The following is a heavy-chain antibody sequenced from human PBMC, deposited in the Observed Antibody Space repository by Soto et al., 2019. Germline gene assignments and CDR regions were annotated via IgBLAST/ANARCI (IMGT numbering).Heavy chain of an antibody. CDR1: GFTFSSYA. CDR3: ARDRWEPPEFDY. J-gene: IGHJ4*02. CDR2: ISDDGSNK. V-gene: IGHV3-30-3*01. Sequence: QVQLVESGGGVVQPGRSLRLSCAASGFTFSSYAMHWVRQAPGKGLEWVAVISDDGSNKYYADSVKGRFTISRDNSKNTLYLQMNSLRAEDTAVYYCARDRWEPPEFDYWGQGTLVTVSS. D-gene: IGHD1-26*01.